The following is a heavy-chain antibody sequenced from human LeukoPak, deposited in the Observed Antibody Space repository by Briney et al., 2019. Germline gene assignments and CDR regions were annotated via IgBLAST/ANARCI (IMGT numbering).Heavy chain of an antibody. CDR3: ARGGWNKFDY. J-gene: IGHJ4*02. V-gene: IGHV4-59*01. D-gene: IGHD3-22*01. CDR1: GGSISSYY. CDR2: IYYSGST. Sequence: SETLSLTCTVSGGSISSYYWSWIRQPPGKGLEWTGYIYYSGSTNYNPSLKCRVTISVDTSKNQFSLKLSSVTAADTAVYYCARGGWNKFDYWGQGTLVTVSS.